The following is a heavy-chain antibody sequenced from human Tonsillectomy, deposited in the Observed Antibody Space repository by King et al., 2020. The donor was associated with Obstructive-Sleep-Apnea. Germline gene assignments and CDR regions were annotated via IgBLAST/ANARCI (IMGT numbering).Heavy chain of an antibody. CDR2: IYLDDDK. CDR3: ARQLASYYYYAMDV. CDR1: GFSLSTSGMC. J-gene: IGHJ6*02. V-gene: IGHV2-70*11. Sequence: TLKESGPALVKPTQTLTLTCTFSGFSLSTSGMCVSWIRQPPGKALEWLARIYLDDDKYYSTSLKTRLTISKDTSKNQVFLTMTNMDPVDTATYYCARQLASYYYYAMDVWGQGTTVTVSS. D-gene: IGHD6-6*01.